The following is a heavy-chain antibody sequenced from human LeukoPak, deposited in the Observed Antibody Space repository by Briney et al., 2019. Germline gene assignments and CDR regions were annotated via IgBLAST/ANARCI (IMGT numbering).Heavy chain of an antibody. J-gene: IGHJ4*02. V-gene: IGHV3-23*01. CDR2: ISGSGGRS. CDR1: GFTFNTYV. D-gene: IGHD6-13*01. CDR3: AKGSSSWYESFYYFDY. Sequence: PGGSLRLSCAASGFTFNTYVMSWVRQAPGKGLEWVSTISGSGGRSYYADSLKGRFTISRDNAKNSLYLQMNSLRAEDMALYYCAKGSSSWYESFYYFDYWGQGTLVTVSS.